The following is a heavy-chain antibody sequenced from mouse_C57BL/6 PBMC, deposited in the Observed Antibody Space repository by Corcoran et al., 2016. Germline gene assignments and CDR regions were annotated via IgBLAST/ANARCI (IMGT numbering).Heavy chain of an antibody. Sequence: EVQLQQSGPELVKPGASVKISCKASGYTFTDYYMNWVKQSHGKSLEWIGDINPNNGGTSYNQKFKGKATLTVDKYSSTAYMELRSLTSEDSAVYYWARSYYGSSYDWGQGTTLTVSS. CDR3: ARSYYGSSYD. J-gene: IGHJ2*01. CDR2: INPNNGGT. CDR1: GYTFTDYY. V-gene: IGHV1-26*01. D-gene: IGHD1-1*01.